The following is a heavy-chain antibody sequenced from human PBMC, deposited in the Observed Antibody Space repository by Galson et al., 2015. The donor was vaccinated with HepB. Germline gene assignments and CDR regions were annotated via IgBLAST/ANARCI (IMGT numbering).Heavy chain of an antibody. J-gene: IGHJ4*02. V-gene: IGHV3-30*03. CDR1: GFTFSTYG. D-gene: IGHD2-15*01. CDR3: ARDGGSWDFDY. CDR2: ISYDGGNK. Sequence: SCAASGFTFSTYGMHWVRQAPGKGLEWLALISYDGGNKYYADSVKGRFTIPRDNSKNTLYLQVSSLRAEDTAVYYCARDGGSWDFDYWGRGTLVTVSS.